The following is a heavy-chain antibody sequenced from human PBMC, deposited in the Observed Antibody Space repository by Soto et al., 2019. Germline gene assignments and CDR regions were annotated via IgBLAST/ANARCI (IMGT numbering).Heavy chain of an antibody. V-gene: IGHV4-31*03. CDR2: IYYSGST. J-gene: IGHJ4*02. CDR1: GGSISSGGYY. Sequence: QVQLQESGPGLVKPSQTLSLTCTVSGGSISSGGYYWSWIRQHPGKGLEWIGYIYYSGSTYYNPSLKCRVTISVDTSKNQFSLKLSSVTAADTAVYYCARAGRGQDIWGSTLDYWGQGTLVTVSS. CDR3: ARAGRGQDIWGSTLDY. D-gene: IGHD3-16*01.